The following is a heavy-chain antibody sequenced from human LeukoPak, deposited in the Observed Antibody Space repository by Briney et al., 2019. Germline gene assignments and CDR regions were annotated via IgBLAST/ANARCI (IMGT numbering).Heavy chain of an antibody. V-gene: IGHV3-7*01. J-gene: IGHJ4*02. Sequence: PSETLSLTCTVSGGSISSYYWSWIRQAPGKGLEWVANMKQDGSETYYVDSVKGRFTISRDNAKNSLYLQMNSLRAEDTAVYYCAKVTFGGVIVDWGQGTLVTVSS. CDR1: GGSISSYY. D-gene: IGHD3-16*02. CDR2: MKQDGSET. CDR3: AKVTFGGVIVD.